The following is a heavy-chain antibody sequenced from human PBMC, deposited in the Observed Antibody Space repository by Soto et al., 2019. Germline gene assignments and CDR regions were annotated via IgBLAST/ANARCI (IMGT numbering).Heavy chain of an antibody. CDR2: IYYSGST. D-gene: IGHD2-2*01. CDR1: GGSISSYY. CDR3: ARGRVVPAAMLDY. V-gene: IGHV4-59*01. J-gene: IGHJ4*02. Sequence: SETLSLTCTVSGGSISSYYWSWIRQPPGKGLEWIGYIYYSGSTNYNPSLKSRVTISVDTSKNQFSLKLSSVTAADTAVYYCARGRVVPAAMLDYWGQGTLVTVSS.